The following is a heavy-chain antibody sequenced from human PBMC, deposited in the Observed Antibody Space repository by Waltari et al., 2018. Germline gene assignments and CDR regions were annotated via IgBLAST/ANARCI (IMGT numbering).Heavy chain of an antibody. V-gene: IGHV3-23*01. Sequence: VQLLESGGGLVQPGGSRRLSCAASGFTFKRYAMSWLRQAPGKGLEWVSVISDSGAGTYYADSVKGRFTISRDNSKNTLYLQMNSLRAEDTAVYYCAKANYYGSGSYYNDVFDSWGQGTLVTVSS. D-gene: IGHD3-10*01. CDR2: ISDSGAGT. CDR3: AKANYYGSGSYYNDVFDS. CDR1: GFTFKRYA. J-gene: IGHJ5*01.